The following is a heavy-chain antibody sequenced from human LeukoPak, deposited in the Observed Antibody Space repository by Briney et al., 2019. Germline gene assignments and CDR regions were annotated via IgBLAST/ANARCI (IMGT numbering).Heavy chain of an antibody. CDR1: GFTFSSYW. V-gene: IGHV3-74*01. Sequence: GGSLRLSCAASGFTFSSYWMHWVRQAPGKGLVWVSYITTDGSSTSYADSVKGRFTISRDNAKNTLYLQMNSLRAEDTAVYYCARGPNDAFDIWGQGTLVTVSS. CDR2: ITTDGSST. J-gene: IGHJ3*02. CDR3: ARGPNDAFDI.